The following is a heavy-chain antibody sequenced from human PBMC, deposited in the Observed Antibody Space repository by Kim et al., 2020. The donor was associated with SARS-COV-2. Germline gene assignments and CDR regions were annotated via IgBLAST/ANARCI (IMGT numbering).Heavy chain of an antibody. D-gene: IGHD6-19*01. CDR3: ARTGDGYSSGWYGDDYYYYYGMDV. Sequence: SETLSLTCAVYGGSFSGYYWSWIRQPPGKGLEWIGEINHSGSTNYNPSLKSRVTISVDTSKNQFSLKLSSVTAVDTAVYYCARTGDGYSSGWYGDDYYYYYGMDVWGQGTTVSVSS. J-gene: IGHJ6*02. V-gene: IGHV4-34*01. CDR2: INHSGST. CDR1: GGSFSGYY.